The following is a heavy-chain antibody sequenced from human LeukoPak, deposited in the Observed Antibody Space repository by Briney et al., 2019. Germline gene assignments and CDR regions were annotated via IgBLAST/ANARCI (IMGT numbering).Heavy chain of an antibody. CDR2: IYQSGST. Sequence: SETLSLTCSVSGGSISSYYWSWIHQPPGKGLEWIGYIYQSGSTSYNPSLQSRVTISIDKSKNQFSLKLSSVTAADTAVYYCARDSYYDNSGEGAFDIWGQGTLVTVSS. CDR1: GGSISSYY. J-gene: IGHJ3*02. D-gene: IGHD3-22*01. CDR3: ARDSYYDNSGEGAFDI. V-gene: IGHV4-59*12.